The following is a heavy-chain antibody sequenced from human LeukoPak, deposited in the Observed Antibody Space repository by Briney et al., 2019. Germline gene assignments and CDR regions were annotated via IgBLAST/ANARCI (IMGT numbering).Heavy chain of an antibody. D-gene: IGHD3-10*01. CDR3: ARLRGYSYYFDS. J-gene: IGHJ4*02. Sequence: SETLSLTCGVSGGSISTGGYSWSWIRQPPGKGLEWIGYIYHTGSTYFNPSLKSRITISVDRSKNQFSLKLSSVNVADTAVYFCARLRGYSYYFDSWGQGTLVTVSS. V-gene: IGHV4-30-2*01. CDR2: IYHTGST. CDR1: GGSISTGGYS.